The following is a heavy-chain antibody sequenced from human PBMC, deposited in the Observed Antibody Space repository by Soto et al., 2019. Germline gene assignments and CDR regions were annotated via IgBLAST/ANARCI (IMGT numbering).Heavy chain of an antibody. CDR3: AIRMYSTRWYYLDY. CDR2: ISATT. D-gene: IGHD6-13*01. CDR1: GFTVSSYA. V-gene: IGHV3-23*01. J-gene: IGHJ4*02. Sequence: EMHLLESGGGLVQAGGSLRLSCAASGFTVSSYALNWVRQAPGKGLEWVSGISATTYYADSVKGRFTISRDTSKNTLYLQMNSLRAEYTAIYFCAIRMYSTRWYYLDYWGQGTLVTVSS.